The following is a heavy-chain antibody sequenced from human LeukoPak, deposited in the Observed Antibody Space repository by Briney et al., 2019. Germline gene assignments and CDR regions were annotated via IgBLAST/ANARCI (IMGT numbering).Heavy chain of an antibody. V-gene: IGHV3-23*01. Sequence: PGGSLRLSCAASGFTFSSYAMSWVRQAPGKGLEWVSAISGSGGSTYYADSVKGRFPISRDNSKNTLYLQMNSLRAEDTAVYYCAKYPYFIMRYYFDYWGQGTLVTVSS. CDR2: ISGSGGST. CDR3: AKYPYFIMRYYFDY. D-gene: IGHD3-16*01. CDR1: GFTFSSYA. J-gene: IGHJ4*02.